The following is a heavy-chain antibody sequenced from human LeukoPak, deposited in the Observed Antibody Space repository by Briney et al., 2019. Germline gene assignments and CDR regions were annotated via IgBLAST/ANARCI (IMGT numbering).Heavy chain of an antibody. Sequence: SETLSLTCTVSGGSISSYYWSWIRQPPGKGLEWIGYIYYSGSTYYNPSLKSRVTISVDRSKNQFSLKLSSVTAADTAVYYCARGGVNWFDPWGQGTLVTVSS. V-gene: IGHV4-59*12. D-gene: IGHD3-10*01. J-gene: IGHJ5*02. CDR3: ARGGVNWFDP. CDR1: GGSISSYY. CDR2: IYYSGST.